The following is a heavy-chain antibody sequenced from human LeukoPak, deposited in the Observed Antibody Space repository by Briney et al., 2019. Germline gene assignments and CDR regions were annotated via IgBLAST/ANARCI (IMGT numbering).Heavy chain of an antibody. CDR2: IIPISGTA. D-gene: IGHD1-26*01. CDR3: AIQTGVGRSYYYYYMDV. Sequence: SVKVSCKASGGTFSSYAISWVRQAPGQGLEWMGRIIPISGTANYAQKFQGRVTITTDESTSTAYMELSSLRSEDTAVYYCAIQTGVGRSYYYYYMDVWGKGTTVTVSS. CDR1: GGTFSSYA. J-gene: IGHJ6*03. V-gene: IGHV1-69*05.